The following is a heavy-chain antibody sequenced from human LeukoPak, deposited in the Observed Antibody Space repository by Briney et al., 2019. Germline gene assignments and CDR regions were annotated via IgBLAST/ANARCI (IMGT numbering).Heavy chain of an antibody. V-gene: IGHV3-7*01. CDR1: GFTFSSYW. CDR3: ARDGRYYYGSGRELGDY. CDR2: IKQDGSEK. J-gene: IGHJ4*02. Sequence: PGGSLRLSXAASGFTFSSYWMSWVRQAPGKGLEWVANIKQDGSEKYYVDSVKGRFTISRDNAKNSLYLQMNSLRAEDTAVYYCARDGRYYYGSGRELGDYWGQGTLVTVSS. D-gene: IGHD3-10*01.